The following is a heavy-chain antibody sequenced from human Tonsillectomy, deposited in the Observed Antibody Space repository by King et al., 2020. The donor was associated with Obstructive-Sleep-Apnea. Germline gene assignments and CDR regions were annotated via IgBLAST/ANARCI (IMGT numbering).Heavy chain of an antibody. Sequence: HVQLVESGGGLVKPGGSLRLSCAASGFTFSDYYMGWIRQAPGKGQEWISYISSTGSTVYYADPVKGRFTLSRDNANNSLSLQMNSLTVEDTAVYYCAGRDVWSTSWHPYYWGQGTLVTVSS. CDR3: AGRDVWSTSWHPYY. CDR2: ISSTGSTV. D-gene: IGHD6-13*01. V-gene: IGHV3-11*01. J-gene: IGHJ4*02. CDR1: GFTFSDYY.